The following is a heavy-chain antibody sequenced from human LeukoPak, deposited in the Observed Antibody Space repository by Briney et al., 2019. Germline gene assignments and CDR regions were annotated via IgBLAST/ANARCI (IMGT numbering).Heavy chain of an antibody. J-gene: IGHJ4*02. CDR1: GFSFSRYW. D-gene: IGHD3-10*01. Sequence: GGSLRLSCEASGFSFSRYWMSWVRQAPGKGLEWVAVISYDGSNKYYADSVKGRFTISRDNSKNTLYLEMNSLRAEDTAVYYCVSPMIRGVTTYFDFWGQGTLVTVSS. CDR2: ISYDGSNK. V-gene: IGHV3-30*03. CDR3: VSPMIRGVTTYFDF.